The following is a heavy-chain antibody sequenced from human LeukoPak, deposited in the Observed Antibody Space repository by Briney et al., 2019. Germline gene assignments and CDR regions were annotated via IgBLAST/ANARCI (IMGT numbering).Heavy chain of an antibody. CDR3: AREYYSISDY. V-gene: IGHV1-2*02. CDR2: INPNSAGT. CDR1: GYTFTGYL. J-gene: IGHJ4*02. D-gene: IGHD2-21*01. Sequence: APVKVSCKASGYTFTGYLIHWVRQAPGQGLEWMGWINPNSAGTNYAQKFQGRVTMTRDTSISTAYMELSRLTSDDTAVYYCAREYYSISDYWGQGALVSVSS.